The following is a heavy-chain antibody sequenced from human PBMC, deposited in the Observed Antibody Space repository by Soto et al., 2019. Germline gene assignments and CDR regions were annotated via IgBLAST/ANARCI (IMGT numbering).Heavy chain of an antibody. CDR1: GVSLSTSGLG. J-gene: IGHJ4*02. V-gene: IGHV2-5*01. Sequence: QITLKESGPTLVRPTQTLTLTCTFSGVSLSTSGLGVGWIRQPPGKALEWLALIYWNDDKRYSPSLKARLTITQEASKTQVVTTLTNMDPVDTATYYCPHRHSGWYLFEYWCQGTLLTVSS. CDR3: PHRHSGWYLFEY. D-gene: IGHD6-19*01. CDR2: IYWNDDK.